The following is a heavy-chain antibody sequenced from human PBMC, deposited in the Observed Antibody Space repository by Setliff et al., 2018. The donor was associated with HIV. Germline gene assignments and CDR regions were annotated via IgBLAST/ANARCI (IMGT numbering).Heavy chain of an antibody. D-gene: IGHD6-13*01. CDR1: GGSISSSGYY. CDR3: SRGRYRSMWYASDHYYIDV. V-gene: IGHV4-39*01. J-gene: IGHJ6*03. CDR2: IYYRGST. Sequence: LSETLSLTCTVSGGSISSSGYYWGWIRKPPGKGLQWIGSIYYRGSTYYNPSLKSRVTISVDTSKTQFSLKLRSVTAADTALYYCSRGRYRSMWYASDHYYIDVWGKGTTVTVSS.